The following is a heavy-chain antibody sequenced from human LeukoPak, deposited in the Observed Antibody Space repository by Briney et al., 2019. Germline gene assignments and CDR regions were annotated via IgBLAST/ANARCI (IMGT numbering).Heavy chain of an antibody. Sequence: ASVSVSCKTSGYTFPNYDIYWVRQAPGQGLECMGWISGYTGDTKYAQILQGRFTVTTDTSTSTAYMELRSLRSDDTAVYYCARDTKRSRARWENLGIDPWGQGTLVTVSS. V-gene: IGHV1-18*01. CDR2: ISGYTGDT. CDR1: GYTFPNYD. J-gene: IGHJ5*02. CDR3: ARDTKRSRARWENLGIDP. D-gene: IGHD3-16*01.